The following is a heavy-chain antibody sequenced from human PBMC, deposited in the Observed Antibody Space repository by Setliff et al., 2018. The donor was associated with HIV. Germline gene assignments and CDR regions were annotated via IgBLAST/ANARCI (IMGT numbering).Heavy chain of an antibody. CDR1: DYSISSGYY. CDR3: ATRNGSGSRGASDI. V-gene: IGHV4-38-2*01. D-gene: IGHD3-10*01. Sequence: SETLSLTCAVSDYSISSGYYWGWIRQPPGKGLEWIGSIYYSGSTYYNPSLKSRVTISVDTSKNQFSLKLSSVTAADTAVYYCATRNGSGSRGASDIWGQGTMVTVSS. CDR2: IYYSGST. J-gene: IGHJ3*02.